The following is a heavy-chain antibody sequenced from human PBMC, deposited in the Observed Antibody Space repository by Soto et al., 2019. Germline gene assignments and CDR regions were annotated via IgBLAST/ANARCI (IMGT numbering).Heavy chain of an antibody. CDR2: IVPMLGTP. Sequence: QVQLVQSGAEVKEPGSSVRVSCKASGGTFDNFIMNWVRQTPGQGLEWMGEIVPMLGTPTYAEKFKGRVTICATGSTSTMYMEVTSLRSEDTAIYYCARNGTYSTSLSQYSGMDVWGQGTTVTVSS. CDR1: GGTFDNFI. J-gene: IGHJ6*02. CDR3: ARNGTYSTSLSQYSGMDV. D-gene: IGHD2-2*01. V-gene: IGHV1-69*01.